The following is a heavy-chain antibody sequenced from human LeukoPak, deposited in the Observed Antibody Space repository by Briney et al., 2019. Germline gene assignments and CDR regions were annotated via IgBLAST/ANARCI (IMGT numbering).Heavy chain of an antibody. CDR1: GYTFTGYY. CDR3: ARVEVRDCTNGVCSAYYYYYMDV. D-gene: IGHD2-8*01. CDR2: INHNSGGT. J-gene: IGHJ6*03. Sequence: ASVKVSCKASGYTFTGYYMHWVRQPPGQGLEWMGWINHNSGGTNYAQKFQGRVTMTRGTSISTAYMELSRLRSDDTAVYYCARVEVRDCTNGVCSAYYYYYMDVWGKGTTVTVSS. V-gene: IGHV1-2*02.